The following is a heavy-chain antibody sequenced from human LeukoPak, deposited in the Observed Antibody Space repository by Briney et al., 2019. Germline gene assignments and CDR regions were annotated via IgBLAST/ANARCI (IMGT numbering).Heavy chain of an antibody. J-gene: IGHJ6*03. CDR3: ARNQGVVAWRAYMDV. Sequence: SETLSLTCTVSGGSISSYYWSWIRQPPGRGLEWIGYIYYSGSTTYNPSLKSRVTISVDTSKNQFSLRLSSVTAADTAVYYCARNQGVVAWRAYMDVWGKGTTVTVSS. CDR2: IYYSGST. CDR1: GGSISSYY. V-gene: IGHV4-59*01. D-gene: IGHD3-3*01.